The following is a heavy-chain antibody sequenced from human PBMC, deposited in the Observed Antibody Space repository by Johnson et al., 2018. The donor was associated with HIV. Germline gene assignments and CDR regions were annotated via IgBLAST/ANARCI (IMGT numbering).Heavy chain of an antibody. CDR3: ARGPGGFGAFDI. V-gene: IGHV3-66*02. Sequence: VQLVESGGGLVQPGGSLRLSCTASGFPVTSNFMTWVRQPPGKGLDWVSAVYSTFGTYYADSGRGRSTIPTDNSKNPLYLQMNSLRREDTAVYYCARGPGGFGAFDIWGQGTMVTVSS. D-gene: IGHD2-8*02. CDR2: VYSTFGT. J-gene: IGHJ3*02. CDR1: GFPVTSNF.